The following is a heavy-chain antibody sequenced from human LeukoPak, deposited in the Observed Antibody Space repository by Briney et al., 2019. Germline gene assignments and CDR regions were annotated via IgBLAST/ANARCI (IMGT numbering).Heavy chain of an antibody. J-gene: IGHJ5*02. CDR1: GYTFTGYY. CDR2: ISAYNGNT. D-gene: IGHD3-10*01. Sequence: ASVKVSCKASGYTFTGYYMHWVRQAPGQGLEWMGWISAYNGNTNYAQKLQGRVTMTTDTSTSTAYMELRSLRSDDTAVYYCARDTRGNWFDPWGQGTLVTVSS. V-gene: IGHV1-18*04. CDR3: ARDTRGNWFDP.